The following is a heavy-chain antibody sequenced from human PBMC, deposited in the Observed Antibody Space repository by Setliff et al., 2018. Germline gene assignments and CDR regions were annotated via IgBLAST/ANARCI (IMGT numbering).Heavy chain of an antibody. CDR1: GFTFSSYA. D-gene: IGHD3-16*01. V-gene: IGHV3-23*01. CDR3: ARGGGYYYYYMDV. CDR2: LNDVGHNT. Sequence: GGSLRLSCAASGFTFSSYAMSWVRQAPGKGLEWVSGLNDVGHNTYYADSVKGRFTISRDNSKNTLYLQMNSLRAEDTAVYYCARGGGYYYYYMDVWGKGTTVTVSS. J-gene: IGHJ6*03.